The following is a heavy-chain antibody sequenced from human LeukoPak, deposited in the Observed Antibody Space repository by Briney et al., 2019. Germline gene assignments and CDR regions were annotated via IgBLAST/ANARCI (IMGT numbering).Heavy chain of an antibody. Sequence: TGGSLRLSCAASGFTFSSYSMNWVRQAPGKGLEWVSYISSSSSTIYYADSVKGRFTISRDNSKNTLFLQMNSLRAEDTALYYCAKGLEQEVPGQYYYYYYMDVWGIGTTVTVSS. CDR3: AKGLEQEVPGQYYYYYYMDV. CDR1: GFTFSSYS. CDR2: ISSSSSTI. V-gene: IGHV3-48*01. J-gene: IGHJ6*03. D-gene: IGHD1-1*01.